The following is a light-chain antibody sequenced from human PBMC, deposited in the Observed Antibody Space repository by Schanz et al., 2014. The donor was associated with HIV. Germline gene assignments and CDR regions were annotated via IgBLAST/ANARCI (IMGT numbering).Light chain of an antibody. CDR1: ETVRRSS. V-gene: IGKV3-20*01. J-gene: IGKJ2*01. Sequence: EIVLPQFPGTLSLPPGERATLFCRASETVRRSSLVWYQQKPGQAPRLLIYGASRRAFGVPDRFSGSGSGTDFTLTISRLEPEDFAVYYCQHFGSSPYTFGQGTKLEIK. CDR2: GAS. CDR3: QHFGSSPYT.